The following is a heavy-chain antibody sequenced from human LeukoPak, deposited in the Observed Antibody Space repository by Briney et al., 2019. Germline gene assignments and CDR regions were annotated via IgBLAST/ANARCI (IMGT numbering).Heavy chain of an antibody. V-gene: IGHV4-59*01. CDR1: VGSISSYY. CDR2: IYYSGST. CDR3: ATSGVYSYGFPQHYYYYYMDV. J-gene: IGHJ6*03. D-gene: IGHD5-18*01. Sequence: SETLSLICTVSVGSISSYYWSWIRQPPGKGLEWIGYIYYSGSTNYNPSLKSRVTISVDTSKNQFSLKPSSVTAADTAVYYCATSGVYSYGFPQHYYYYYMDVWGKGTTFTVSS.